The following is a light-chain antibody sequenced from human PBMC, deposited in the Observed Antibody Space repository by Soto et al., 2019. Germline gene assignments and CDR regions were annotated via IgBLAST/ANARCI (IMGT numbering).Light chain of an antibody. J-gene: IGKJ1*01. CDR3: QQYGNSPQT. V-gene: IGKV3-20*01. CDR1: QSVRSTY. CDR2: GAS. Sequence: EIVLTQSPCTLSLSPGEGATLACRASQSVRSTYLAWYQQKPGQAPRLLIYGASSRATGIPDRFSGSGSGTDFTLTISRLEPEDFAVYYCQQYGNSPQTFGQGTKVDI.